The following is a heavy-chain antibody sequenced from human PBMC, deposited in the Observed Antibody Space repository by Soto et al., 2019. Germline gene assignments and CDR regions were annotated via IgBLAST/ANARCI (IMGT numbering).Heavy chain of an antibody. CDR2: IIPIFGTA. V-gene: IGHV1-69*01. Sequence: VQLVQSGAEVKKPGSSVKVSCKASGGTFSSYAISWVRQAPGQGLEWMGGIIPIFGTANYAQKFQGRVTITADESTSTAYMELSSLRSEDTAVYYCARELDTAMVRYNWNPFDYWGQGTLVTVSS. J-gene: IGHJ4*02. CDR3: ARELDTAMVRYNWNPFDY. D-gene: IGHD5-18*01. CDR1: GGTFSSYA.